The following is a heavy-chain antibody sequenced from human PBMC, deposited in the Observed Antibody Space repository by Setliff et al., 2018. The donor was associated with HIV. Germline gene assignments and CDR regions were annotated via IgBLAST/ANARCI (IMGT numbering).Heavy chain of an antibody. J-gene: IGHJ4*02. V-gene: IGHV1-18*01. CDR2: IDPDKGDT. D-gene: IGHD2-15*01. CDR1: GYTFSSYG. Sequence: ASVKVSCKASGYTFSSYGISWVRQAPGQGLESMGWIDPDKGDTGYAHNFQGRVIMTRDTSTSTVYMELHWLTSDDTAVYYCERVAHRLSGGIDYRGQGTQVTVSS. CDR3: ERVAHRLSGGIDY.